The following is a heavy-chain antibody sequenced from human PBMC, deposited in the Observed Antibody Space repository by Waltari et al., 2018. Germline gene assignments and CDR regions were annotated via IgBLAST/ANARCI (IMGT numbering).Heavy chain of an antibody. CDR1: GFTVTGNY. CDR2: IYSGGST. CDR3: ARGYDSSGYYLGAFDY. Sequence: EVQLVESGGGLIQPGGSLRLSCAASGFTVTGNYMSWVRQAPGKGLEWVSVIYSGGSTYYADSVKGRFTISRDNSKNMLYLQMNSLRAEDTAVYYCARGYDSSGYYLGAFDYWGQGTLVTVSS. V-gene: IGHV3-53*01. J-gene: IGHJ4*02. D-gene: IGHD3-22*01.